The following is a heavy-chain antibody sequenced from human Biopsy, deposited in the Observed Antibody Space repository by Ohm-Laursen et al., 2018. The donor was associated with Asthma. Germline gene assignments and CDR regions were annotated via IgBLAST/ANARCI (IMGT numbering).Heavy chain of an antibody. V-gene: IGHV3-30*03. D-gene: IGHD5-24*01. CDR2: ISYDGSNK. J-gene: IGHJ4*02. Sequence: SLRLSCTASGFTFSSYGMHWVRQAPGKGLEWVAVISYDGSNKYYADSVKGRFTISRDNSKNTLYLQMNSLRGDDTAVYYCARDMNRDGWYFDYWGQGTLVTVSS. CDR3: ARDMNRDGWYFDY. CDR1: GFTFSSYG.